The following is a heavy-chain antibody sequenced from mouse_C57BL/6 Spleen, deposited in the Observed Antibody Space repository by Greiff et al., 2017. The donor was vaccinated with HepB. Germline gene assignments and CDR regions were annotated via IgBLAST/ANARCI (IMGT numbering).Heavy chain of an antibody. D-gene: IGHD2-2*01. Sequence: VQLKESGPGLVAPSQSLSITCTVSGFSLTSYGVHWVRQPPGKGLEWLVVIWSDGSTTYNSALKSRLSISKDNSKSQVFLKMNSLQTDDTAMYYCARHGGYPHYAMDYWGQGTSVTVSS. CDR1: GFSLTSYG. V-gene: IGHV2-6-1*01. J-gene: IGHJ4*01. CDR3: ARHGGYPHYAMDY. CDR2: IWSDGST.